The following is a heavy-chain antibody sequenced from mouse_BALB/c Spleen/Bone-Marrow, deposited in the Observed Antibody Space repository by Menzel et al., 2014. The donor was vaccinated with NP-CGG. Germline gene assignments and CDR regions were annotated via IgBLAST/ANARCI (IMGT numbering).Heavy chain of an antibody. CDR1: GFTFTDYY. Sequence: DVQLVESGGGLVQPGGSLRLSCATSGFTFTDYYMNWVRPPPGKALEWLGFIRNKANGYTTEYSASVKGRFTISRDNSQSILYLQMNTLRAEDSATYYCARDSRSTVSHFDYWGQGTTLTVSS. CDR3: ARDSRSTVSHFDY. D-gene: IGHD1-1*01. CDR2: IRNKANGYTT. J-gene: IGHJ2*01. V-gene: IGHV7-3*02.